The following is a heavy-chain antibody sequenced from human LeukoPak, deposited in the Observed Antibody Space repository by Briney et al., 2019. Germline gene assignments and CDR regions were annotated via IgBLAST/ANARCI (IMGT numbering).Heavy chain of an antibody. Sequence: SETLSLTCAVYGGSFSGYYWSWIRQPPGKGLEWIGEINHSGSTNYNPSLKSRVTISVDTSKNQFSLKLSSVTAADTAVYYCARDGPYYYGSGSVWGQGPLVTVSS. J-gene: IGHJ4*02. V-gene: IGHV4-34*01. CDR2: INHSGST. D-gene: IGHD3-10*01. CDR3: ARDGPYYYGSGSV. CDR1: GGSFSGYY.